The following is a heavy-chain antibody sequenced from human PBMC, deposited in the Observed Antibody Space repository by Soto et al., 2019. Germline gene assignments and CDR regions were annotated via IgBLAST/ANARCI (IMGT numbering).Heavy chain of an antibody. CDR1: GFTFSSYA. J-gene: IGHJ6*02. V-gene: IGHV3-23*01. Sequence: EVQLLESGGGLVQPGGSLRLSCAASGFTFSSYAMSWVRQAPGKGLEWVSAISGSGGSTYYADSVKGRCTISRDNSKHTPYLQMNSLRAEDTAVYYCAKDGVGVLIVYALDEAYYYDGMHVWGQGKTVTVSS. D-gene: IGHD2-8*01. CDR2: ISGSGGST. CDR3: AKDGVGVLIVYALDEAYYYDGMHV.